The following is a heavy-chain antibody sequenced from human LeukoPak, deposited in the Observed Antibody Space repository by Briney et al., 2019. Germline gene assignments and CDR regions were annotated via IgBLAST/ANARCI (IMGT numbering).Heavy chain of an antibody. CDR3: ARDPVPVRGLNGGYFDY. Sequence: LRLSCAASGFTFSSYAMHWVRQAPGKGLEWVAVISYDGSNKYYADSVKGRFTISRDNSKNMVYLQMNSLRAEDTAVYCCARDPVPVRGLNGGYFDYWGQGTLVTVSS. V-gene: IGHV3-30*04. CDR1: GFTFSSYA. J-gene: IGHJ4*02. CDR2: ISYDGSNK. D-gene: IGHD3-10*01.